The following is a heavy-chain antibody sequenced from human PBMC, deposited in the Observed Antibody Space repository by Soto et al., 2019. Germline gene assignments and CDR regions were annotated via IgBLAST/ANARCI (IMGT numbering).Heavy chain of an antibody. CDR3: ASGGEVVPAAIRYGMDV. CDR1: GGTFSSCA. V-gene: IGHV1-69*01. D-gene: IGHD2-2*01. J-gene: IGHJ6*02. CDR2: IIPIFGTA. Sequence: QVQLVQSGAEVKKPGSSVKVSCKASGGTFSSCAISWVRQAPGQGLEWMGGIIPIFGTANYAQKFQGRVTITADESTSTADMGLSSLRAEDTAVYYCASGGEVVPAAIRYGMDVWGQGTTVTLS.